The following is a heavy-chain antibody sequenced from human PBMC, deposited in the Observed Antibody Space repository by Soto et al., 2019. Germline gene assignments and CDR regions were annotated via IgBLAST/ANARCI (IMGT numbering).Heavy chain of an antibody. Sequence: PGGSLRLSCAASGFTFGNYAMSWVRQAPGKGLEWVSAIAASGATTYYADSVKGRLTVSGDNSKNTLYLQMNSLRAEDTAVYYCAKDRGGSGWRFDYWGQGTLVTVSS. CDR2: IAASGATT. CDR1: GFTFGNYA. V-gene: IGHV3-23*01. CDR3: AKDRGGSGWRFDY. D-gene: IGHD6-19*01. J-gene: IGHJ4*02.